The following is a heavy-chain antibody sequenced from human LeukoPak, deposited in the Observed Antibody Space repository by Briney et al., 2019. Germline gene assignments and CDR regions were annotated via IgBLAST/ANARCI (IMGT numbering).Heavy chain of an antibody. CDR1: GFTFNTYA. V-gene: IGHV3-30*04. Sequence: PGGSLRLSCAASGFTFNTYAMHWVRQAPGKGLEWVSVISYDRSNAYYADSVRGRFTISRDNSKNTLYLQMSSLRVEDTAVYYCARAHYYDSSDNYWGQGTLVTVSS. J-gene: IGHJ4*02. CDR3: ARAHYYDSSDNY. D-gene: IGHD3-22*01. CDR2: ISYDRSNA.